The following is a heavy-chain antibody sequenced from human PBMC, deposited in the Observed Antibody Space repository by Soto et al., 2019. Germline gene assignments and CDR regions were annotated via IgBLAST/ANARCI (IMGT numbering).Heavy chain of an antibody. CDR1: GYTFTSYS. J-gene: IGHJ4*02. V-gene: IGHV1-18*04. CDR3: ARVLGIAVAADY. CDR2: ISGYNGNT. Sequence: AAVKVSCKASGYTFTSYSINWVRQAPGQGLEWMGWISGYNGNTNYAQKFQGRVTMTTDTSTSTVYMELRSLRSDDTAVYYCARVLGIAVAADYWGQGTLVTVSS. D-gene: IGHD6-19*01.